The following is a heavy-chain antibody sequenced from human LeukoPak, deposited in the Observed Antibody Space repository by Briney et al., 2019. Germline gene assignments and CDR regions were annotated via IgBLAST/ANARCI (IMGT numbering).Heavy chain of an antibody. J-gene: IGHJ4*02. D-gene: IGHD2-8*02. CDR1: GFTFTNYA. CDR3: TKAPVRSCTGAFCYPFDY. V-gene: IGHV3-23*01. Sequence: GGFLRLSCAASGFTFTNYAMSWVRQTPGKGLEWVSATVGSGPDTYHADSVKGRFTVSRDNSRNTLYLQMNSLRVEDTAVYYCTKAPVRSCTGAFCYPFDYWGQGTLVTVSS. CDR2: TVGSGPDT.